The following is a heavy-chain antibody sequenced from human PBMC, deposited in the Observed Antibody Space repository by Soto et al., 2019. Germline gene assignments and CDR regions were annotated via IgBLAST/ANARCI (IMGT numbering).Heavy chain of an antibody. CDR3: AKNFLLTGYSPFDY. V-gene: IGHV3-23*01. D-gene: IGHD3-9*01. J-gene: IGHJ4*02. Sequence: GGSLRLSCAASGFTFSSYAMSWVRQAPGKGLEWVSAISGSGGSTYYADSVKGRFTISRDNSKNTLYLQMNSLRAEDMAVYYCAKNFLLTGYSPFDYWGQGTLVTVSS. CDR2: ISGSGGST. CDR1: GFTFSSYA.